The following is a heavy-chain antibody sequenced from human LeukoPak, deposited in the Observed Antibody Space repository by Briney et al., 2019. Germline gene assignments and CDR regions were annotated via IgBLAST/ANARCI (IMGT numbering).Heavy chain of an antibody. V-gene: IGHV4-39*07. CDR3: ARDFRNYDFWSGYHNWFDP. Sequence: SETLSLTCTVSGGSIRSYYWGWIRQPPGKGLEWIGSIYYSGSTYYNPSLKSRVTISVDTSKNQFSLKLSSVTAADTAVYYCARDFRNYDFWSGYHNWFDPWGQGTLVTVSS. J-gene: IGHJ5*02. CDR2: IYYSGST. D-gene: IGHD3-3*01. CDR1: GGSIRSYY.